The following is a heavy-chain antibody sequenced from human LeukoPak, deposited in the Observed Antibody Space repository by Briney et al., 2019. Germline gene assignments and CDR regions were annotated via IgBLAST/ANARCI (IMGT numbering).Heavy chain of an antibody. J-gene: IGHJ4*02. CDR2: IYYSGST. CDR1: GGSISSYY. D-gene: IGHD6-19*01. V-gene: IGHV4-59*08. Sequence: SETLSLTCTVSGGSISSYYWSWIRQPPGKGLEWIGYIYYSGSTNYNPSLKSRVTISVDTSKNQFSLKLSSVTAADTAVYYCARQFSGWHFDYWGQGTLVTVSS. CDR3: ARQFSGWHFDY.